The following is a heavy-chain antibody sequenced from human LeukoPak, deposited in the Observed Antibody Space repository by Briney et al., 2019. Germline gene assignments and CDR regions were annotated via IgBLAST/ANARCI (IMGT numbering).Heavy chain of an antibody. D-gene: IGHD3-3*01. V-gene: IGHV4-4*02. CDR3: ARGLYYDFWSGYYYYFDY. J-gene: IGHJ4*02. CDR1: GGSISSSNW. Sequence: SETLSLTCAVSGGSISSSNWWSWVRQPPGKGLEWIGEIYHSGSTNYNPSLKSRVTISVDKSKNQFSLKLSSVTAADTAVYYCARGLYYDFWSGYYYYFDYWGQGTLVTVSS. CDR2: IYHSGST.